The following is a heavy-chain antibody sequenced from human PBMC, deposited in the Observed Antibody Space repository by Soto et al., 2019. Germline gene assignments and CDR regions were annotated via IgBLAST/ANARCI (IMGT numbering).Heavy chain of an antibody. Sequence: SETLSLTWTVCGGSISSYYLTWIRQPPGKGLEWIGYIYYSRSTNYNPSRKSRVTISVDTSKNQFSLKLSSVTAADTAVYYCAREREAYCTNGVCYDHCFDPWGQGTLGTVSS. D-gene: IGHD2-8*01. CDR1: GGSISSYY. J-gene: IGHJ5*02. CDR3: AREREAYCTNGVCYDHCFDP. V-gene: IGHV4-59*01. CDR2: IYYSRST.